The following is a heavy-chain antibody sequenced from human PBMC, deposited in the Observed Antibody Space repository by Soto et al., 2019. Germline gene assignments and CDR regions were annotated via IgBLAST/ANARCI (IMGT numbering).Heavy chain of an antibody. V-gene: IGHV4-4*02. J-gene: IGHJ6*02. CDR1: GGSISSSNW. Sequence: PSETLSLTCAVSGGSISSSNWWSWVRQPPGKGLEWIGEIYHSGSTNYNPSLKSRVTISVDKSKNQFSLKLSSVTAADTAVYYCARGKSRITGITLGDYYYGMDVWGQGTTVTVSS. CDR2: IYHSGST. D-gene: IGHD1-7*01. CDR3: ARGKSRITGITLGDYYYGMDV.